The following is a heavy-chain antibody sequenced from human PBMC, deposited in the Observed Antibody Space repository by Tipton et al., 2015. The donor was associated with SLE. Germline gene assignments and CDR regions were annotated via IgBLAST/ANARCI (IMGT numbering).Heavy chain of an antibody. J-gene: IGHJ3*02. CDR2: IYHSGST. CDR1: GYSISRGYY. D-gene: IGHD3-3*01. CDR3: ARGHYDSPHAFDI. V-gene: IGHV4-38-2*02. Sequence: TLSLTCTVSGYSISRGYYWGWIRQPPGKGLEWIGNIYHSGSTYYNPSLKSRVTISVDRSKNQFSLKLSSVTAADTAVYYCARGHYDSPHAFDIWGQGTMVTVSS.